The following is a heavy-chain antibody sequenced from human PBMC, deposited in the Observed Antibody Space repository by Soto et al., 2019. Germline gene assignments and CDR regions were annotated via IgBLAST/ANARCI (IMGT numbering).Heavy chain of an antibody. CDR1: GFTLSSYW. D-gene: IGHD6-13*01. CDR3: AREYGSSYSPRYYGMDV. J-gene: IGHJ6*02. Sequence: EVQLVESGGGLVQPGGSLRLSCAASGFTLSSYWMSWVRQAPGKVLEWVANIKQDGSEKYYVDSVKGRFTISRDTAKSSLYLQLNRLRAEDTAVYYCAREYGSSYSPRYYGMDVWGQGTTVTVSS. CDR2: IKQDGSEK. V-gene: IGHV3-7*05.